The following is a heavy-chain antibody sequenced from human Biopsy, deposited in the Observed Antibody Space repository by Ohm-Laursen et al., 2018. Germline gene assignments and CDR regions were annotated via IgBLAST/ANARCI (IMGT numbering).Heavy chain of an antibody. CDR1: GGSISSYY. J-gene: IGHJ2*01. D-gene: IGHD1-26*01. Sequence: GTLSLTCAVSGGSISSYYWSWIRQPPGKGLEWIGYIYYTGSTNHNPSLKSRVTISVDTSMNHLSLRLTSVTAADTAVYYCARHAPSYSGSYWGYFDLWGRGTLVTVSS. V-gene: IGHV4-59*08. CDR2: IYYTGST. CDR3: ARHAPSYSGSYWGYFDL.